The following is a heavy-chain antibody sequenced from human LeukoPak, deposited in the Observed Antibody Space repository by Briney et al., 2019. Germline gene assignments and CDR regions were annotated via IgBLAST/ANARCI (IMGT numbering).Heavy chain of an antibody. Sequence: PSETLSLTCTVSGGSISSGGNYWSWIRQHPGKGLEWIGYIYYSGSTYYNPSLKSRITISVDTSKNQFSLKLSSVTAADTAVYYCARGFAGSSTSYAYPFGYWGQGTLVTVSS. D-gene: IGHD2-2*01. CDR2: IYYSGST. J-gene: IGHJ4*02. CDR3: ARGFAGSSTSYAYPFGY. CDR1: GGSISSGGNY. V-gene: IGHV4-31*03.